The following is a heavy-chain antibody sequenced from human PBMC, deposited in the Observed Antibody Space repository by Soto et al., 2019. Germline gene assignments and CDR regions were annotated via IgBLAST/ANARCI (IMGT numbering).Heavy chain of an antibody. CDR3: AKEYYYGSGSYSTTDY. CDR1: GFTFSSYG. CDR2: ISYDGSNK. V-gene: IGHV3-30*18. D-gene: IGHD3-10*01. Sequence: GGSLRLSCAASGFTFSSYGMHWVRQAPGKGLEWVAVISYDGSNKYYADSVKGRFTISRDNSKNTLYLQMNSLRAEDTAVYYCAKEYYYGSGSYSTTDYWGQGTLVTVSS. J-gene: IGHJ4*02.